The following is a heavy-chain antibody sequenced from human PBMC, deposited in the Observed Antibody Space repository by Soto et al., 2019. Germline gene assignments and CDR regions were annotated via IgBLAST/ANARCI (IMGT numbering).Heavy chain of an antibody. V-gene: IGHV1-18*01. CDR2: IITYNGNT. D-gene: IGHD3-22*01. CDR1: GYTFTSYG. Sequence: ASVKVSCKSSGYTFTSYGISWVRQPPGQGLEWMGWIITYNGNTNYAQKLQSRVTMTTDTSTSTGYMGLRSLRSDDTAVYYCARAKKDSSGYYYVPGGWFDPWGQGTLVTVSS. J-gene: IGHJ5*02. CDR3: ARAKKDSSGYYYVPGGWFDP.